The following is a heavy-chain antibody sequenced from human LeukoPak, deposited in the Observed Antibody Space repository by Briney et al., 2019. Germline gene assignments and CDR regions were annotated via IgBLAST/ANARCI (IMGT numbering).Heavy chain of an antibody. J-gene: IGHJ4*02. CDR2: IWYGGSNK. CDR3: ASSSGWSFDDDY. V-gene: IGHV3-33*01. Sequence: PGGSLRLSCAASGFTFSSYGMHWVRQAPGKGLEWVAVIWYGGSNKYYADSVKGRFTISRDNSKNTLYLQMNSLRAEDTAVYYCASSSGWSFDDDYWGQGTLVTVSS. D-gene: IGHD6-19*01. CDR1: GFTFSSYG.